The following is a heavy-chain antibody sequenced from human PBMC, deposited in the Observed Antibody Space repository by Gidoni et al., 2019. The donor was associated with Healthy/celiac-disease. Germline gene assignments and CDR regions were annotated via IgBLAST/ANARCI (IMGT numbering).Heavy chain of an antibody. CDR1: GFTCSSYA. Sequence: EVQLLESGGGLVQPGGSLRLSCAASGFTCSSYAMSWVRQAPGKGLEWVSAISGSGGSTYYADSVKGRFTSSRDNSKNTLYLQMNSLRAEDTAVYYCAKYGAAAGLADWFDPWGQGTLVTVSS. J-gene: IGHJ5*02. V-gene: IGHV3-23*01. D-gene: IGHD6-13*01. CDR2: ISGSGGST. CDR3: AKYGAAAGLADWFDP.